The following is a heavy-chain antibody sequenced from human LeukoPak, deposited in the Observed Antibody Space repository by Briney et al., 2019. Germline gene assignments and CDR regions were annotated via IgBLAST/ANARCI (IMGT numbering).Heavy chain of an antibody. J-gene: IGHJ5*02. CDR2: IYYSGST. V-gene: IGHV4-59*01. CDR1: GGSISSDY. CDR3: ARGLFHGDP. Sequence: SETLSLTCTVSGGSISSDYWDWIRQPPGKGLEWLGNIYYSGSTKYNPSLKSRVTISVDTSKKNFSLKLRSVTAADTAVYYCARGLFHGDPWGQGTLVIVSS.